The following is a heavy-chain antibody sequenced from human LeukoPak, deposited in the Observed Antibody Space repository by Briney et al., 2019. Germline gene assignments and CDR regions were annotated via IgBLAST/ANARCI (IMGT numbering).Heavy chain of an antibody. J-gene: IGHJ4*02. Sequence: GGSLRLSCAASGFTVSSNYMSWVRQAPGKGLEWVSVIYSGGSTYYADSVKGRFTISRDDAKNSLYLQMNSLRAEDTAVYYCARIFSSGWLDYWGQGTLVTVSS. CDR1: GFTVSSNY. CDR2: IYSGGST. CDR3: ARIFSSGWLDY. V-gene: IGHV3-53*01. D-gene: IGHD6-19*01.